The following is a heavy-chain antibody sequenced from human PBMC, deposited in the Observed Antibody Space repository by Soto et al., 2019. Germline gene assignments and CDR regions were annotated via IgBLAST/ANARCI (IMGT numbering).Heavy chain of an antibody. V-gene: IGHV3-21*01. Sequence: GGSLRLSCXASGFTFSSYSMNWVRQAPGKGLEWVSSISSSSSYIYYADSVKGRFTISRDNAKNSLYLQMNSLRAEDTAVYYCARDIRIFGVVTDYYYYGMDVWGQGTTVTVSS. CDR3: ARDIRIFGVVTDYYYYGMDV. D-gene: IGHD3-3*02. J-gene: IGHJ6*02. CDR1: GFTFSSYS. CDR2: ISSSSSYI.